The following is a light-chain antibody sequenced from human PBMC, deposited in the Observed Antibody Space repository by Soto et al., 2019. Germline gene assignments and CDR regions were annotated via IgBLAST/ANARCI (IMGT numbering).Light chain of an antibody. Sequence: EIAFTQCPATLSLSPGERATLSCRASQSVSRYSAWYQQKPGQAPRLLIYDASNRATGIPARFSGSGSGTDFTLTISSLEPEDFAVYYCQQRSNWPPYTFGQGTKLEIK. CDR3: QQRSNWPPYT. V-gene: IGKV3-11*01. J-gene: IGKJ2*01. CDR1: QSVSRY. CDR2: DAS.